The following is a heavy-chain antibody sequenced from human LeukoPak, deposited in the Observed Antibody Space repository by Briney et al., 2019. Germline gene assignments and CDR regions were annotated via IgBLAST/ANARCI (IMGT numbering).Heavy chain of an antibody. D-gene: IGHD3-10*01. CDR3: ARRGVVRGVIRRSGPGTFFDY. J-gene: IGHJ4*02. Sequence: TSETLSLTCAVYGGSFSGYYWSWIRQPPGKGLEWIGEINHSGSTNYNPSLKSRVTISVDTSKNQFSLKLSSVTAADTAVYYCARRGVVRGVIRRSGPGTFFDYWGQGTLVTVSS. V-gene: IGHV4-34*01. CDR1: GGSFSGYY. CDR2: INHSGST.